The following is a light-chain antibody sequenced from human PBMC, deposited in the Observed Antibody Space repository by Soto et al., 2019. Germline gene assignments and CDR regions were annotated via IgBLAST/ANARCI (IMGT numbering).Light chain of an antibody. CDR3: QHSIRAPWS. Sequence: DIQMTQSPTSLSASLGDRVTITCRASQDVRGYLSWYQQKPGTAPKVLIYAASTLQGGVPSRFSGSGSWTSFTLTISSLQPEDFATYYCQHSIRAPWSFGQGTKVEIK. CDR1: QDVRGY. V-gene: IGKV1-39*01. CDR2: AAS. J-gene: IGKJ1*01.